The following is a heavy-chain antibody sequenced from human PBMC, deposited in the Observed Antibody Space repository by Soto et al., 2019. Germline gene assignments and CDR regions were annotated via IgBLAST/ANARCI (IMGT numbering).Heavy chain of an antibody. D-gene: IGHD3-10*01. CDR2: INPDSGGT. V-gene: IGHV1-2*04. Sequence: GASVKVSFKASGYTFTGYYINWVRQAPGQGLEWMGWINPDSGGTNYAQKFQGWVTMTRDTSISTAYMELSGLRSDDTAVYYCAREGDYYGSGSAENWFDPWGQGTLVTVSS. CDR1: GYTFTGYY. J-gene: IGHJ5*02. CDR3: AREGDYYGSGSAENWFDP.